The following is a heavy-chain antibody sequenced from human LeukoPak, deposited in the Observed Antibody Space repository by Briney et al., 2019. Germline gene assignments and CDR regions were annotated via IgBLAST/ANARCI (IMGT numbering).Heavy chain of an antibody. Sequence: PGGSLRLSCAASGFTFSSYAMSWVRQAPGKGLEWVSAISGSGGSTYYADSVKGRFTISRDNSKNTLYLQMNSLRAEDTAVYYCAKEGTYYYDSSGYYYDLWGQGTLVTVSS. V-gene: IGHV3-23*01. CDR2: ISGSGGST. CDR3: AKEGTYYYDSSGYYYDL. D-gene: IGHD3-22*01. J-gene: IGHJ4*02. CDR1: GFTFSSYA.